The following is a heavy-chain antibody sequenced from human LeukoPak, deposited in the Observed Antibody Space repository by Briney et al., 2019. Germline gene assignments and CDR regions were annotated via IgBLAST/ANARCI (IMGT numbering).Heavy chain of an antibody. CDR2: MNPSGNT. Sequence: ASVKVSCKTSGYIFTSYDINWVRQAPGQGLEWMGWMNPSGNTGYAQNFQGRVTMTWNTSITTAYMELSNLRAEDTAVYYCARGPKTMVRGNPDYWGQGTLVTVSS. D-gene: IGHD3-10*01. CDR1: GYIFTSYD. J-gene: IGHJ4*02. CDR3: ARGPKTMVRGNPDY. V-gene: IGHV1-8*01.